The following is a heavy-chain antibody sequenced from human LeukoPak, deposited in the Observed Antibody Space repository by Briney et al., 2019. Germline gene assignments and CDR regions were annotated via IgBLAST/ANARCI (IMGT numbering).Heavy chain of an antibody. CDR2: IYYSGST. CDR1: GGSISSSSYY. D-gene: IGHD5-18*01. V-gene: IGHV4-39*01. J-gene: IGHJ4*02. CDR3: ASLRERSYYTRGFDY. Sequence: SETLSLTCTVSGGSISSSSYYWGWIRQHPGKGLEWIGSIYYSGSTYYNSSLKSRVTISVDTSKNQFSLKLSSVTAADTAVYYCASLRERSYYTRGFDYWGQGSLVTVSS.